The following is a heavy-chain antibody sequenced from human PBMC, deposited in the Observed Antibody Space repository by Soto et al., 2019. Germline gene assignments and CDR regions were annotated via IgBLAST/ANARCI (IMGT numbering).Heavy chain of an antibody. J-gene: IGHJ4*02. D-gene: IGHD2-21*02. CDR2: IIPMFETA. Sequence: ASVKVSCKASGYTFTSYYMHWVRQAPGQGLEWMGGIIPMFETAKYAQKFQGRVTITADESTNTAYMELSSLRSEDTAVYYCARDPRNCGDDCYYFDYWGQGTLVTVSS. CDR1: GYTFTSYY. V-gene: IGHV1-69*13. CDR3: ARDPRNCGDDCYYFDY.